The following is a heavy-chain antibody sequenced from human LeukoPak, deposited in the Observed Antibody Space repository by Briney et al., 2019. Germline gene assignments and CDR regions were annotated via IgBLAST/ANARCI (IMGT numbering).Heavy chain of an antibody. CDR3: AELGITMIGGV. J-gene: IGHJ6*04. CDR2: ISSSGSTI. V-gene: IGHV3-48*04. Sequence: GGSLRLSCAASGFTFSSFSMNWVRQAPGKGLEWVSYISSSGSTIYYADSVKGRFTISRDNAKNSLYLQVNSLRAEDTAVYYCAELGITMIGGVWGKGTTVTISS. D-gene: IGHD3-10*02. CDR1: GFTFSSFS.